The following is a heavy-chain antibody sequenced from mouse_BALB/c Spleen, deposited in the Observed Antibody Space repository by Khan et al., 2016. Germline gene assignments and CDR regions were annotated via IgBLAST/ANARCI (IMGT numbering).Heavy chain of an antibody. CDR3: AREGLRRGFAY. V-gene: IGHV5-4*02. J-gene: IGHJ3*01. Sequence: EVELVASGGGLVKPGGSLKLSCAASGFTFSDYYMYWVRQTPEKRLEWVATISDGGSYPYYPDSVKGRFTISRDNAKNTLYLQMSSLKPEDTAMYYCAREGLRRGFAYWGQGTLVTVSA. CDR1: GFTFSDYY. D-gene: IGHD2-4*01. CDR2: ISDGGSYP.